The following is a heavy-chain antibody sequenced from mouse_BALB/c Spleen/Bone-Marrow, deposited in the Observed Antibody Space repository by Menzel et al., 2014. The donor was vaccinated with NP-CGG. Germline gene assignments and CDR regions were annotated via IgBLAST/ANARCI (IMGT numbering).Heavy chain of an antibody. D-gene: IGHD1-2*01. Sequence: LVKTGAPVKISCKASGYSFTGYYMHWVKQSHGKSLEWIGYISCYNGATSHNQKFKGKATLTVDTPSSTAYMQFNSLTSEDSAVYYCARGDTTATHWYFDVWGAGTTVTVSS. CDR2: ISCYNGAT. J-gene: IGHJ1*01. CDR1: GYSFTGYY. V-gene: IGHV1S34*01. CDR3: ARGDTTATHWYFDV.